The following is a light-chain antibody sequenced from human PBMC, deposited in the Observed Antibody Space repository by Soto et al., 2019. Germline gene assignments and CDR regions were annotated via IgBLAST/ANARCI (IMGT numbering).Light chain of an antibody. CDR3: QTWGTGIGV. J-gene: IGLJ3*02. Sequence: QPVLTQSPSASASLGASVKLTCTLSSGHSSYAIAWHQQQTEKGPRYLMKLNSDGSHSKGDGIPDRFSGSSSGAERYLTISSLQSEDEADYYCQTWGTGIGVFGGGTKLTVL. CDR1: SGHSSYA. V-gene: IGLV4-69*01. CDR2: LNSDGSH.